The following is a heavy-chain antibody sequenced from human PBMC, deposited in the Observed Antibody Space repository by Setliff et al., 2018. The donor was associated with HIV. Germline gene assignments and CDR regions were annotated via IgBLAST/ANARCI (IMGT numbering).Heavy chain of an antibody. D-gene: IGHD1-26*01. CDR3: ARVGRKYYFEH. V-gene: IGHV3-48*02. CDR2: INTATVTTT. CDR1: GFSFSSYS. Sequence: GGSLRLSCAASGFSFSSYSMNWVRQAPGKGLEWIAYINTATVTTTVYYADSVKGRFTVSRDNAKNSLFLDMNSLRDDDSAVYYCARVGRKYYFEHWGQGTVVTVSS. J-gene: IGHJ4*02.